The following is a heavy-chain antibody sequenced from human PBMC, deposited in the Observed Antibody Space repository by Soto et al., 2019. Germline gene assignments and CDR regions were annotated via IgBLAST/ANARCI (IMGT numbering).Heavy chain of an antibody. V-gene: IGHV5-51*01. CDR2: IVPGDSDT. CDR1: GYSFTNYW. Sequence: PGESLKISCKGSGYSFTNYWIGWVRQKPGKGLEWMGTIVPGDSDTRYSPSFQGQVTISADRSTSTAYLQWTSLKASDTAMYYCARSRRGAYSSGWYSLSGYYNYGIDVWGQGTKVTVSS. D-gene: IGHD6-19*01. CDR3: ARSRRGAYSSGWYSLSGYYNYGIDV. J-gene: IGHJ6*02.